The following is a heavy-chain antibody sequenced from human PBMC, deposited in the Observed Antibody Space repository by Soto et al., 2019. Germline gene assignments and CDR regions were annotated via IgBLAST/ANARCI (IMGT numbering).Heavy chain of an antibody. CDR1: GGTFSSYI. Sequence: GASVKVSCKASGGTFSSYIITLVRQAPGQRLEWMGWINAGNGNTKYSQKFQGRVTITRDTSASTAYMELSSLRSEDTAVYYCARDRGPSSGYYPYWFDPWGQGTLVTVSS. CDR3: ARDRGPSSGYYPYWFDP. CDR2: INAGNGNT. D-gene: IGHD3-22*01. J-gene: IGHJ5*02. V-gene: IGHV1-3*01.